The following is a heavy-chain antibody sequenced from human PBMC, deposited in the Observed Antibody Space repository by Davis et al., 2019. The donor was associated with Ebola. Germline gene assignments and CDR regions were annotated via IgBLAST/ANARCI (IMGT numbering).Heavy chain of an antibody. CDR2: IYFTGTT. CDR3: ARGGRASSRGIYFDY. V-gene: IGHV4-31*03. D-gene: IGHD3-16*01. CDR1: GDSIGSDHFY. J-gene: IGHJ4*02. Sequence: SETLSLTCTVSGDSIGSDHFYWNWIRQHPGKGLEWIGYIYFTGTTYFNPSLKNRLVMSVDTSGNEFTLKLTSVTAADTAVYYCARGGRASSRGIYFDYWGQGRLVTVSS.